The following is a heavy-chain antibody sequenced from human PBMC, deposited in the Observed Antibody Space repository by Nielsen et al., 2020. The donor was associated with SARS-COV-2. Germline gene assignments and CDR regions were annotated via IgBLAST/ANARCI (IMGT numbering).Heavy chain of an antibody. CDR2: IDWDDDK. V-gene: IGHV2-70*11. Sequence: SGPTLVKPTQTLTLTCTFSGFALSTSGMCVSWIRQPPGTALEWLARIDWDDDKYYSTSLKTRLTISKDTSKNQVVLTMTNMDPVDTATYYCARTYYTSVHLDYWGQGTLVTVSS. CDR1: GFALSTSGMC. J-gene: IGHJ4*02. D-gene: IGHD3-22*01. CDR3: ARTYYTSVHLDY.